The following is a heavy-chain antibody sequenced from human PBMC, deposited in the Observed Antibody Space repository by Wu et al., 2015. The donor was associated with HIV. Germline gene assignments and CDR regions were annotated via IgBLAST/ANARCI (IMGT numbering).Heavy chain of an antibody. CDR1: GYIFSDFG. V-gene: IGHV1-18*01. Sequence: QVQLVQSGAEVKKPGASVKVACKSSGYIFSDFGIHWVRQTPGEGLEWMGWISAQNGNTKYAQKYQGRVTMTTETSSSTAYMELRSLRSDDTAVYFXARGHYYDTSSSPMYWGPGTRVTVSS. CDR3: ARGHYYDTSSSPMY. CDR2: ISAQNGNT. J-gene: IGHJ4*02. D-gene: IGHD3-22*01.